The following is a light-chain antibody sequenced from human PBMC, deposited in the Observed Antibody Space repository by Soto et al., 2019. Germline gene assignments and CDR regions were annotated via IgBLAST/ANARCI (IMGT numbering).Light chain of an antibody. J-gene: IGLJ2*01. CDR3: CSYAGSVV. CDR2: EGS. Sequence: QSALTQPASVSGSPGQSITISCTGTSSDVGSYNLVSWYQQHPGKAPKLILYEGSKRRSGVSNRFSGSKSGNTASLTISGLQAEDEADYYCCSYAGSVVFGGGTQLTVL. CDR1: SSDVGSYNL. V-gene: IGLV2-23*01.